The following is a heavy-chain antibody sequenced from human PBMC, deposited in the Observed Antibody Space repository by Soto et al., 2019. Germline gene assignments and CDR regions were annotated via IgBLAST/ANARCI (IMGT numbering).Heavy chain of an antibody. CDR2: IIPMYGPA. J-gene: IGHJ5*02. Sequence: QVPLVQSGAEVKKPGSSVTVSCKASGGTFSSYAIHWVRQAPGQGLEWMGGIIPMYGPAKYAQRFQGRVTITADESTANVYMELTRMTSQDTAVSYCARVTSMVRGVIDNWFDPWGHGTLVTVSS. D-gene: IGHD3-10*01. CDR3: ARVTSMVRGVIDNWFDP. CDR1: GGTFSSYA. V-gene: IGHV1-69*01.